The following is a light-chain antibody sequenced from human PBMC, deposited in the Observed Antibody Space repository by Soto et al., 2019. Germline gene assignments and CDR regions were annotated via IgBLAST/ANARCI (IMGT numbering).Light chain of an antibody. CDR2: DAS. J-gene: IGKJ5*01. V-gene: IGKV1-5*01. CDR3: HSRA. CDR1: QTISRW. Sequence: DIQLTHTPSTLSASVVDEVTITCRASQTISRWLAWYQQKPGRAPKLLIYDASTLESGVPSRFSGSGSETEFTLTISRLQPDDFATYFCHSRAFGQGTRLEI.